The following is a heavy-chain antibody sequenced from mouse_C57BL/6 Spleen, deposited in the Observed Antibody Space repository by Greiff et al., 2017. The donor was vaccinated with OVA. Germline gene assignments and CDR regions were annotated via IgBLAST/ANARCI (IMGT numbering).Heavy chain of an antibody. J-gene: IGHJ2*01. CDR1: GYTFTSYW. CDR3: ARDYGNLGYFDY. V-gene: IGHV1-55*01. CDR2: IYPGSGST. D-gene: IGHD2-1*01. Sequence: QVQLKQPGAELVKPGASVKMSCKASGYTFTSYWITWVKQRPGQGLEWIGDIYPGSGSTNYNEKFKSKATLTVDTSSSTAYMQLSSLTSEDSAVYYCARDYGNLGYFDYWGQGTTLTVSS.